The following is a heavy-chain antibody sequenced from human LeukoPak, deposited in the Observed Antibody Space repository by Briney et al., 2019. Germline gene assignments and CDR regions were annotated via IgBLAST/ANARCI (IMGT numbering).Heavy chain of an antibody. J-gene: IGHJ4*02. D-gene: IGHD3-10*01. V-gene: IGHV4-59*12. CDR1: GGSISSYY. Sequence: SETLSLTCTVSGGSISSYYWSWIRQPPGKGLEWIGEIYHSGSTNYNPSLKSRVTISVDKSKNQFSLKLSSVTAADTAVYYCARRGPRGSYYAYWGQGTLVTVSS. CDR3: ARRGPRGSYYAY. CDR2: IYHSGST.